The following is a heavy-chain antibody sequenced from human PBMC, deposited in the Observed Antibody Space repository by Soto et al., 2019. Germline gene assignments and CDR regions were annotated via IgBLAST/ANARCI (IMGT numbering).Heavy chain of an antibody. Sequence: QLVKSGGGVVQPGRSLRLSCAASGSTFSSSGWHWVRQAPGKGLEWVAFHSNDGITKNYADSVKGRFTISRDNSKNTVFLQIDSLRGDDTAVYYCARDGPHFDVDVWGQGTTVTVSS. V-gene: IGHV3-30*03. CDR3: ARDGPHFDVDV. CDR2: HSNDGITK. CDR1: GSTFSSSG. J-gene: IGHJ6*02. D-gene: IGHD3-9*01.